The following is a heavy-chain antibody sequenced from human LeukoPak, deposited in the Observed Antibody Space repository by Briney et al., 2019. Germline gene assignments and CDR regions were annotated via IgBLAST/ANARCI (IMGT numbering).Heavy chain of an antibody. CDR2: ISGSGGST. CDR1: GFTFSSYA. J-gene: IGHJ3*02. CDR3: AKFAEFLEWLFHAFDI. Sequence: GGSLRLSCAASGFTFSSYAMSWVRQAPGKGLEWVSAISGSGGSTYYADSVKGRFTISRDNSKNTLYLQMNSLRAEDTAVYYCAKFAEFLEWLFHAFDIWGQGKMVTVSS. V-gene: IGHV3-23*01. D-gene: IGHD3-3*01.